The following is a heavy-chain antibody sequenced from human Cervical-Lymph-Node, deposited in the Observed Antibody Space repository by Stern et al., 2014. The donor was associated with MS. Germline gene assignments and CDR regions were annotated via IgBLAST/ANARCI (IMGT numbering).Heavy chain of an antibody. CDR2: FFPVFGTP. Sequence: QVQLVQYGAEVTKPGSSVKVSCKASGVTFSTFPSSWVRQAPGQGLEWMGGFFPVFGTPTYAQEFRCRVTITADVSTSTVYMELSSLRSDDTAVYYCALSSETSDRWYSLGYDLWGQGTLVTVSS. J-gene: IGHJ5*02. D-gene: IGHD6-13*01. CDR3: ALSSETSDRWYSLGYDL. CDR1: GVTFSTFP. V-gene: IGHV1-69*12.